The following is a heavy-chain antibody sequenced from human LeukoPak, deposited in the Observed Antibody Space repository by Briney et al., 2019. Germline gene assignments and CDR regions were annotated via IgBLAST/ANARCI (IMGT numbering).Heavy chain of an antibody. CDR2: INGDGRNI. V-gene: IGHV3-74*01. CDR3: ASSSGWYC. Sequence: GGSLRLSCVASGFTFSSYWMHWVRQDPRKGLVWVSRINGDGRNINYADSVRGRFTISRDNAKNSLYLQMNGLRAEDTAVYYCASSSGWYCWGQGTLVTVSS. D-gene: IGHD6-19*01. CDR1: GFTFSSYW. J-gene: IGHJ4*02.